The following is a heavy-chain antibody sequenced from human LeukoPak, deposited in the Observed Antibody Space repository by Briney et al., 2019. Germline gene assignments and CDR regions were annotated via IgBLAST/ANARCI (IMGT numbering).Heavy chain of an antibody. CDR3: ASLPRGYSYGYGDAFDI. J-gene: IGHJ3*02. CDR1: GGSISSYY. D-gene: IGHD5-18*01. Sequence: PETLSLTCTVSGGSISSYYWSWIRQPAGKGLEWIGRIYTSGSTNYNPSLTSRVTMSVDTSKNQFSLKLSSATAADTAVYYCASLPRGYSYGYGDAFDIWGQGTMVTVSS. CDR2: IYTSGST. V-gene: IGHV4-4*07.